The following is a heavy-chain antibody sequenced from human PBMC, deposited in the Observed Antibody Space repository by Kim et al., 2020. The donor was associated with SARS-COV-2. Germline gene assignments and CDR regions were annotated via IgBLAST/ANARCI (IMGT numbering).Heavy chain of an antibody. CDR2: ISAYNGNT. D-gene: IGHD2-15*01. J-gene: IGHJ6*02. CDR3: AREHYCSGGSCYSERAYGMDV. CDR1: GYTFTSYG. Sequence: ASVKVSCKASGYTFTSYGISWVRQAPGQGLEWMGWISAYNGNTNYAQKLQGRVTMTTDTSTSTAYMELRSLRSDDTAVYYCAREHYCSGGSCYSERAYGMDVWGQGTTVTVSS. V-gene: IGHV1-18*04.